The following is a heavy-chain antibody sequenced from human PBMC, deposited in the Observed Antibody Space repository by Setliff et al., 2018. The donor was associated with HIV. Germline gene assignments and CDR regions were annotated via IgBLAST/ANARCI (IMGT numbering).Heavy chain of an antibody. CDR2: INSNGGST. CDR3: ARDGISGGAYPPYYFDY. CDR1: GFTFSSYA. D-gene: IGHD2-15*01. J-gene: IGHJ4*01. V-gene: IGHV3-23*01. Sequence: GGSLRLSCAASGFTFSSYAMSWVRQAPGKGLEWVSTINSNGGSTYYADSVKGRFTISRDNSKNTLNLQMSSLRGEDTAVYYCARDGISGGAYPPYYFDYWGHGTLVTVSS.